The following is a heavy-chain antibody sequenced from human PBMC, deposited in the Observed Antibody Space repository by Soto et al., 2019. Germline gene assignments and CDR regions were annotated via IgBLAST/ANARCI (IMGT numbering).Heavy chain of an antibody. D-gene: IGHD2-15*01. Sequence: GGSLRRSCAPAGFTFSSYGMHRVRQAPGKGLEWVAVIWYDGSNKYYADSVKGRFTISRDNSQNTLYLQMNSLRAEDTAVYYCARNPQGASYYYYGMDVWRQGTTIILSS. CDR1: GFTFSSYG. J-gene: IGHJ6*02. V-gene: IGHV3-33*01. CDR2: IWYDGSNK. CDR3: ARNPQGASYYYYGMDV.